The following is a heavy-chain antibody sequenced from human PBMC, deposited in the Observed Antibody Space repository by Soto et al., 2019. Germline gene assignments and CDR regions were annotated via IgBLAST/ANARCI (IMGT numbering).Heavy chain of an antibody. CDR1: GGSMSECF. Sequence: SETLSLTCSVSGGSMSECFWSWSRQSPGKGLEWIGYIYYLGSTDYNPSLKSRVTISVDTSKRQFSLRLTSVTAADTAVYYCARDGYEGSRSPYPAYWAPGAQVTVSA. D-gene: IGHD3-10*01. J-gene: IGHJ4*02. CDR3: ARDGYEGSRSPYPAY. CDR2: IYYLGST. V-gene: IGHV4-59*01.